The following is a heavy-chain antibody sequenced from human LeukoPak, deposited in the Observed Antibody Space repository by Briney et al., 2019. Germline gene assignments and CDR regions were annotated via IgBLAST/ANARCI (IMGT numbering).Heavy chain of an antibody. CDR2: TYYRSKWYN. Sequence: SQTLSLTCAISGDSVSSNSAAWNWIRQSPSRGLEWLGRTYYRSKWYNDYAVSVKSRITINPDTSKNQFSLQLNSVTPEDTAVYYCARDYPQTESGGSCYFDYWGQGTLVTVSS. D-gene: IGHD2-15*01. CDR1: GDSVSSNSAA. V-gene: IGHV6-1*01. J-gene: IGHJ4*02. CDR3: ARDYPQTESGGSCYFDY.